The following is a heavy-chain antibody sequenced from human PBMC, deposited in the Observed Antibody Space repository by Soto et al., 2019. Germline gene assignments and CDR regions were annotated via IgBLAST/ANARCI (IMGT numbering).Heavy chain of an antibody. CDR3: AKDDGDRSSWLQGLDV. CDR2: ISGSGGST. V-gene: IGHV3-23*01. CDR1: GFTFSSYA. J-gene: IGHJ6*02. Sequence: EVQLLESGGGLVQPGGSLRLSCAASGFTFSSYAMSWVRQAPGKGLEWVSAISGSGGSTYYADSVKGRFTISRDNSKNTLYLQMNSLRAEDTAVYYCAKDDGDRSSWLQGLDVWGQGTTVTVSS. D-gene: IGHD6-13*01.